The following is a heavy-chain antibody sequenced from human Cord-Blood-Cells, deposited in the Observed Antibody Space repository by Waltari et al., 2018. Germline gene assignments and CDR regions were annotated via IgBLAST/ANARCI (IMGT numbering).Heavy chain of an antibody. D-gene: IGHD6-13*01. CDR2: IYPGDSDT. CDR1: GYSFTSYW. J-gene: IGHJ4*02. V-gene: IGHV5-51*01. CDR3: ARQIAAAGTVYYFDY. Sequence: EVQLVQSGAEVKKPGESLKISCKGSGYSFTSYWIGWVRQMPGKGLEWMGSIYPGDSDTGYSPSFQGQVTISADKSISTAYLQWSSLMASDTAMYYCARQIAAAGTVYYFDYWGQGTLVTVSS.